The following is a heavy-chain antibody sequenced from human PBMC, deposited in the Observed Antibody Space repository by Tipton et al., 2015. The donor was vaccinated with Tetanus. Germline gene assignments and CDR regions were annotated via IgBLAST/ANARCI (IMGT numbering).Heavy chain of an antibody. D-gene: IGHD5-24*01. Sequence: TLSLTCAVYGGSFSGYYWSWIRQPPGKGLEWIGEINHSGSTNYNPSLKSRVTISVDTSKNQFSLKLSSVTAADTAVYYCAREDGYNPEYYFDYWGQGTLVTASS. J-gene: IGHJ4*02. V-gene: IGHV4-34*01. CDR1: GGSFSGYY. CDR2: INHSGST. CDR3: AREDGYNPEYYFDY.